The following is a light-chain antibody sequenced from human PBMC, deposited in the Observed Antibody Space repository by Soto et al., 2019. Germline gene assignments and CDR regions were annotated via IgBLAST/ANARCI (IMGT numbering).Light chain of an antibody. CDR1: QILLYSDGNTY. CDR3: QQYQNLWT. CDR2: KVS. V-gene: IGKV2-30*01. Sequence: VVMTQSPLYLPVTLGQPASISCRSSQILLYSDGNTYLSWFHQRPGQSPRRLIYKVSDRATGIPARFSGSGSGTEFTLTIGSLQSEDSAVYYCQQYQNLWTFGQGTKVDI. J-gene: IGKJ1*01.